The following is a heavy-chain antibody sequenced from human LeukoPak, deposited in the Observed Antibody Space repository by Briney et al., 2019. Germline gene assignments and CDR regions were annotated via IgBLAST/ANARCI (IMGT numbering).Heavy chain of an antibody. CDR3: AKWHTLKLAPTHY. V-gene: IGHV3-23*01. J-gene: IGHJ4*02. CDR1: GFIFSSYA. Sequence: SGGSLRLSCAASGFIFSSYAMAWFRQFPGKGLEWVSSLTASGGSTYHADSVKGRLTISRDNSKSTLYLQMNSLKVEDTAIYYCAKWHTLKLAPTHYWGRGTLVTVSS. CDR2: LTASGGST.